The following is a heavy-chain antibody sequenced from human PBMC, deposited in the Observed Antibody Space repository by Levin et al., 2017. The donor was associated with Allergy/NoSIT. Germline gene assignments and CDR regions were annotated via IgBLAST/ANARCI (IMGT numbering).Heavy chain of an antibody. CDR1: GGSISSGGYS. CDR3: ARVAGYSYGYYFDY. D-gene: IGHD5-18*01. V-gene: IGHV4-30-2*01. J-gene: IGHJ4*02. CDR2: IYLSGST. Sequence: LRLSCAVSGGSISSGGYSWSWIRQPPGKGLEWIGNIYLSGSTYYNPSLKSRVTISVDRSKNQFSLNLSSVTAADTAVYYCARVAGYSYGYYFDYWGQGSLVTVSS.